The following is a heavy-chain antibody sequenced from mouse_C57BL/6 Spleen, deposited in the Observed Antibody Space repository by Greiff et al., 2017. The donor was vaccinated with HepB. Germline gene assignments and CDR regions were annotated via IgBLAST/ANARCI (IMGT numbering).Heavy chain of an antibody. J-gene: IGHJ2*01. D-gene: IGHD1-1*01. Sequence: EVQLVESGPELVKPGASVKISCKASGYSFTGYYMNWVKQSPEKSLEWIGEINPSTGGTTYNQKFKAKATLTVDKSSSTAYMQLKSLTSEDSAVYYCARPSTVVPFDYWGQGTTLTVSS. CDR3: ARPSTVVPFDY. CDR1: GYSFTGYY. CDR2: INPSTGGT. V-gene: IGHV1-42*01.